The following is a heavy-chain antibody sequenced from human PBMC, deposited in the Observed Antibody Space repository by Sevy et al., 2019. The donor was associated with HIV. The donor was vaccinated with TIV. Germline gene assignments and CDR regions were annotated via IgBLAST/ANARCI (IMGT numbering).Heavy chain of an antibody. D-gene: IGHD2-8*01. J-gene: IGHJ6*02. CDR2: VRNDGSNK. V-gene: IGHV3-30*02. CDR3: ARGRKTTEEWLEELDYYYGLDV. CDR1: GFTFSSFA. Sequence: GGSLRLSCAASGFTFSSFAMSWVRQAPGMGLEWVAYVRNDGSNKYYADSVRDRFTISRDSPKNTLYLQMNSLRDEDTAIYYCARGRKTTEEWLEELDYYYGLDVWGQGTTVTVSS.